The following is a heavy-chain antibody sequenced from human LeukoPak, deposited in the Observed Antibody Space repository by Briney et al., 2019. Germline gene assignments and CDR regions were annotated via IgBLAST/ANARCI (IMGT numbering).Heavy chain of an antibody. CDR3: ARDLVGATSDY. V-gene: IGHV3-53*01. J-gene: IGHJ4*02. CDR1: GFTVSSNY. Sequence: GGPLRLSCAASGFTVSSNYMSWVRQAPGKGLEWVSVIYSGGSTYYADSVKGRFTISRDNSKNTLYLQMNSLRAEDTAVYYCARDLVGATSDYWGQGTLVTVSS. CDR2: IYSGGST. D-gene: IGHD1-26*01.